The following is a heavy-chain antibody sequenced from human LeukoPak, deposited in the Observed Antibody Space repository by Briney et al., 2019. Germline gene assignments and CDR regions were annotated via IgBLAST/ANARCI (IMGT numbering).Heavy chain of an antibody. CDR1: GFTFSSYA. D-gene: IGHD6-19*01. Sequence: GGSLRLSCAASGFTFSSYAMSWVRQAPGKGLEWVSAISGSGGSTYYADSVKGRFTISRDNSKNTLYLQMNSLRAEDTAVYYCAKDTPITIAVAGPQYYFDYWGQGTLVTVSS. V-gene: IGHV3-23*01. CDR3: AKDTPITIAVAGPQYYFDY. J-gene: IGHJ4*02. CDR2: ISGSGGST.